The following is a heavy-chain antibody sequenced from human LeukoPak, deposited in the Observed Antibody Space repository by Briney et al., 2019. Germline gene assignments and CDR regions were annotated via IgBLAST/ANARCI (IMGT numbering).Heavy chain of an antibody. J-gene: IGHJ4*02. CDR1: GFIFSTYG. CDR3: TKDRAYGQFLWGNDY. Sequence: GGSLRLSCEASGFIFSTYGMHWVRQAPGKGLEWVAFIRNDGSDKYYGVSVKGRFTISRDNSKNTMYLQMNSLRPEDTALYYCTKDRAYGQFLWGNDYWGQGILVTVSS. V-gene: IGHV3-30*02. D-gene: IGHD2-21*01. CDR2: IRNDGSDK.